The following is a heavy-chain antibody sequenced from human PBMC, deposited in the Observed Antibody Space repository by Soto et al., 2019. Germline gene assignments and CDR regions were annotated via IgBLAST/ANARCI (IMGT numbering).Heavy chain of an antibody. CDR2: INPNSGGT. CDR1: GYTFTGYY. CDR3: ARSPYCSGGSCYSPLSS. J-gene: IGHJ5*02. D-gene: IGHD2-15*01. Sequence: ASVKVSCKASGYTFTGYYMHWVRQAPGQGLEWMGWINPNSGGTNYAQKFQGWVTMTRDTSISTAYMELSRLRSDDTAVYYCARSPYCSGGSCYSPLSSWGQGTLVTVSS. V-gene: IGHV1-2*04.